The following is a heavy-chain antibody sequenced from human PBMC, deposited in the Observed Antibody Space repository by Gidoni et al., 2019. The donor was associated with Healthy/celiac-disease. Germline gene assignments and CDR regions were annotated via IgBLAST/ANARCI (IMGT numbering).Heavy chain of an antibody. CDR3: ARGGSSSRFDY. Sequence: EVQLVESGGGMVKPGGSLSLSCAASGFTFSSYSMNWFRQAPGKGLEWVSSISSSSSYIYYAYSVKGRFTISRDNAKNSLYLQMNSLRAEDTAVYYCARGGSSSRFDYWGQGTLVTVSS. D-gene: IGHD6-6*01. CDR1: GFTFSSYS. J-gene: IGHJ4*02. CDR2: ISSSSSYI. V-gene: IGHV3-21*01.